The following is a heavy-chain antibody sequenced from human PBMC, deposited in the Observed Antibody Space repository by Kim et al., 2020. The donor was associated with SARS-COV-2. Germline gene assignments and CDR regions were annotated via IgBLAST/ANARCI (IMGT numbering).Heavy chain of an antibody. CDR2: IYSKTGET. J-gene: IGHJ4*02. Sequence: ASVKVSCKASGYTFTDYVLHWVRQAPGRGLEWLGWIYSKTGETKYTQRFQDRVTLTRDRSISTAYMELSGLGSDDTAVYYCARDFKGTSNWEFDCWGQGTLVTVSS. V-gene: IGHV1-2*02. D-gene: IGHD2-2*01. CDR1: GYTFTDYV. CDR3: ARDFKGTSNWEFDC.